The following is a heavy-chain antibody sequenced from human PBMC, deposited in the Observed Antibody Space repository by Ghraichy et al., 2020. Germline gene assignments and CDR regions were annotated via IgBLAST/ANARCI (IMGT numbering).Heavy chain of an antibody. CDR2: INHSGST. D-gene: IGHD3-10*01. Sequence: SETLSLTCAVYGGSFSGYYWSWIRQPPGKGLEWIGEINHSGSTNYNPSLKSRVTISVDTSKNQFSLKLSSVTAADTAVYYCARGPRDRRYYGSGSAFFDYWGQGTLVTVSS. CDR1: GGSFSGYY. V-gene: IGHV4-34*01. J-gene: IGHJ4*02. CDR3: ARGPRDRRYYGSGSAFFDY.